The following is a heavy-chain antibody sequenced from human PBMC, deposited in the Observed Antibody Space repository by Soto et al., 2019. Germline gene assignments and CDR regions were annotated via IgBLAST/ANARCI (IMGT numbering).Heavy chain of an antibody. J-gene: IGHJ6*02. CDR1: GFTFSDYG. V-gene: IGHV3-33*06. CDR2: IWYDGVTK. D-gene: IGHD6-13*01. CDR3: AKPQQLGHYFYGMDV. Sequence: QVRLVESGGGVVQPGRSLRLSCAASGFTFSDYGMHWVRQAPGKGLECVAVIWYDGVTKYYADSVKGRFTISRDNSESTLYLLMNNLRAEDTAIYYCAKPQQLGHYFYGMDVWGQGTPVTVSS.